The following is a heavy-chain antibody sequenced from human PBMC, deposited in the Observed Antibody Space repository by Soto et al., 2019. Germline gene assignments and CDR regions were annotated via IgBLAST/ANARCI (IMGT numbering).Heavy chain of an antibody. D-gene: IGHD7-27*01. CDR3: ARALILGKNWYFDL. V-gene: IGHV3-13*01. CDR2: IGTAGDT. CDR1: GFTFSSYD. Sequence: GGSLRLSCAASGFTFSSYDMHWVRQATGKGLEWVSAIGTAGDTYYPGSVKGRFTISRENAKNSLYLQMNSLRAGDTAVYYCARALILGKNWYFDLWGRGTLVTVSS. J-gene: IGHJ2*01.